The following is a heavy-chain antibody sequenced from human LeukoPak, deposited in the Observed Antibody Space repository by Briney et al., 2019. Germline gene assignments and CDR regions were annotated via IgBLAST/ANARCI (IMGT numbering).Heavy chain of an antibody. CDR3: ARVGEGAAKD. CDR2: IYSGGST. CDR1: GFTVSTNY. Sequence: PAGGSLRLSCVVSGFTVSTNYMSWVRQAPGKGLEWVSVIYSGGSTYYADSVKGRFAISRDNSKNTLYLQMNSLRAEDTAVYYCARVGEGAAKDWGQGTLVTVSS. V-gene: IGHV3-53*01. J-gene: IGHJ4*02. D-gene: IGHD1-26*01.